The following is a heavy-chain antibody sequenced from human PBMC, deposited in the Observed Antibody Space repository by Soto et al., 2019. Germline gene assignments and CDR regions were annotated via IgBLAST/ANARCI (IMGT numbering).Heavy chain of an antibody. J-gene: IGHJ6*02. CDR1: GFTFSSYG. V-gene: IGHV3-33*01. CDR2: IWYDGSNK. Sequence: QVQLVESGGGVVQPGRSLRLSCAASGFTFSSYGMHWVRQAPGKGLEWVAVIWYDGSNKYYADSVRGRFTISRDNSKNARYLQMNSLRAEDTAVDYGATDRFVGPYYGMDVCGRGTTVTVSS. CDR3: ATDRFVGPYYGMDV. D-gene: IGHD3-3*01.